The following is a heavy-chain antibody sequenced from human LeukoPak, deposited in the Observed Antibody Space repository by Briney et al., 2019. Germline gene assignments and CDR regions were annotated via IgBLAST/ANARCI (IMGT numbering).Heavy chain of an antibody. V-gene: IGHV4-39*01. CDR1: GDSISTSRYY. CDR3: ARHKDYYYSYMDV. CDR2: IYYSGST. Sequence: SETLSLTCSVSGDSISTSRYYWGWIRQPPGKRLEWIGTIYYSGSTYYNPSLTSRDTISVDTSKNQFSLKLGSVTAADTAVYSCARHKDYYYSYMDVWGKGTTVTISS. J-gene: IGHJ6*03.